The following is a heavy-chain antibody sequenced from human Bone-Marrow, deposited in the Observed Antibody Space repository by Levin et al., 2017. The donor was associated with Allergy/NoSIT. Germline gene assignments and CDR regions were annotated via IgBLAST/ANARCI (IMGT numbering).Heavy chain of an antibody. CDR1: GYTFTSYA. J-gene: IGHJ2*01. CDR2: INTNTGNP. V-gene: IGHV7-4-1*01. D-gene: IGHD3-10*01. CDR3: ARDGGLITMVRGGNFDL. Sequence: ASVKVSCKASGYTFTSYAMNWVRQAPGQGLEWMGWINTNTGNPTYAQGFTGRFVFSLDTSVSTAYLQICSLKAEDTAVYYCARDGGLITMVRGGNFDLWGRGTLVTVSS.